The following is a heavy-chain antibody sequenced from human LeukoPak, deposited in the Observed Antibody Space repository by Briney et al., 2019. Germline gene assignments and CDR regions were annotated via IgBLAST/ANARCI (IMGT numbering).Heavy chain of an antibody. CDR3: AKDFTDY. Sequence: GRSLRLSCAASGFTFDDYAMHWVRQAPGKGLEWVSGISWNSGSIGYADSVKGRFTISRDNAKSSLYLQMNSLRAEDTVLYYCAKDFTDYWGQGTLVTVSS. CDR1: GFTFDDYA. V-gene: IGHV3-9*01. CDR2: ISWNSGSI. J-gene: IGHJ4*02.